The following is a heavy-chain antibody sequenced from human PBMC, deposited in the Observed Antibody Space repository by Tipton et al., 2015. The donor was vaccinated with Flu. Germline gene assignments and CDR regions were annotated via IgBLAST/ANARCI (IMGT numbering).Heavy chain of an antibody. CDR2: ISAYNGNT. D-gene: IGHD3-10*01. CDR1: GYTFTSYG. J-gene: IGHJ6*02. Sequence: QLVRSGAEVKKPGASVKVSCKASGYTFTSYGISWVRQAPGQGLEWMGWISAYNGNTNYAQKLQGRVTMTTDTSTSTAYMELRSLRSDDTAVYYCAREIPSGDSNYYYYYGMDVWGQGTTVTVSS. V-gene: IGHV1-18*01. CDR3: AREIPSGDSNYYYYYGMDV.